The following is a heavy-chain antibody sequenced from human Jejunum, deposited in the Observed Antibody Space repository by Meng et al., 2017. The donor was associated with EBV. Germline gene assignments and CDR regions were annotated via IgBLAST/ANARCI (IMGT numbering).Heavy chain of an antibody. D-gene: IGHD3-22*01. Sequence: GQLQESGPGLVKPSETLSLTCTVSGGSVSTASYYWSWIRQSPGKGLEWIGYIYYSGNTNYNPSLKSRATITVDTSKNQFSLKLSSVTAADTAVYYCARVVDYYERSGYPDFWGQGTLVTVSS. CDR3: ARVVDYYERSGYPDF. CDR2: IYYSGNT. J-gene: IGHJ4*02. V-gene: IGHV4-61*01. CDR1: GGSVSTASYY.